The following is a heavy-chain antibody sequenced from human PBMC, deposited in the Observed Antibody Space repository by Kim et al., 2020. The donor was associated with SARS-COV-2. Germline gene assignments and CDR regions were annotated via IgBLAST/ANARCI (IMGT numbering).Heavy chain of an antibody. CDR1: GGSISSGGYY. D-gene: IGHD3-22*01. Sequence: SETLSLTCTVSGGSISSGGYYWSWIRQHPGKGLEWIGYIYYSGSTYYNPSLKSRVTISVDTSKNQFSLKLSSVTAADTAVYYCARAPIVVVITHFDYWGQETLVTVSS. V-gene: IGHV4-31*03. CDR3: ARAPIVVVITHFDY. J-gene: IGHJ4*02. CDR2: IYYSGST.